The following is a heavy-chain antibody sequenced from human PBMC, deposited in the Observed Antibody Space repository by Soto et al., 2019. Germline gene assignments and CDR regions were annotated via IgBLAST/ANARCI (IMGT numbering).Heavy chain of an antibody. V-gene: IGHV1-18*01. J-gene: IGHJ6*02. CDR1: GYTFTNYD. Sequence: QVHLVQSGAEVKKPGASVKVSCKASGYTFTNYDINWVRQAPGQGLEWMGWISTYTGNTNYAQKVQGRVTMTTDTSTSTAYMELRSLRSDVTAVYYCARGYYYGAGRPTPGGMDVWGQGTTVTVSS. CDR2: ISTYTGNT. D-gene: IGHD3-10*01. CDR3: ARGYYYGAGRPTPGGMDV.